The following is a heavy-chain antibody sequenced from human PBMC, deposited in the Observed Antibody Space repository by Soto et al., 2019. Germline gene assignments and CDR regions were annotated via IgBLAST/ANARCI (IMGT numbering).Heavy chain of an antibody. V-gene: IGHV4-59*08. CDR2: IYYGGST. Sequence: SETLSLTCTVSGGSISSYYWSWIRQPPGKGLEWIGYIYYGGSTNYNPSLKSRVTISVDTSKNQFSLKLSSVTAADTAVYYCARSEEQWLVRLGWFDPWGQGTLVTVSS. CDR3: ARSEEQWLVRLGWFDP. CDR1: GGSISSYY. J-gene: IGHJ5*02. D-gene: IGHD6-19*01.